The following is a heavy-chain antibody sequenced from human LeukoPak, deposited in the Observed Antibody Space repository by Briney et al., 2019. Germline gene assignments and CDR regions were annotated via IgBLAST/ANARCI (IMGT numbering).Heavy chain of an antibody. CDR2: INPNSGST. V-gene: IGHV1-2*04. CDR1: GYTFTGYY. CDR3: AREEYSSGWYAYNWFDP. J-gene: IGHJ5*02. D-gene: IGHD6-19*01. Sequence: GASVKVSCKASGYTFTGYYMHWVRQAPGQGLEWMGWINPNSGSTNYAQKFQGWVTMTRDTSISTAYMELSRLRSDDTAVYYCAREEYSSGWYAYNWFDPWGQGTLVTVSS.